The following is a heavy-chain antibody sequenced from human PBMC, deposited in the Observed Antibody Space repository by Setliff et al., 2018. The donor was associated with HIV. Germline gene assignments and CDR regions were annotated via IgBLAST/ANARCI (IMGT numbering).Heavy chain of an antibody. D-gene: IGHD5-12*01. CDR2: IIPILGIA. J-gene: IGHJ4*02. CDR3: ARAGRDGYNNQGYFDY. CDR1: GGTFSSYA. Sequence: SVKVSCKASGGTFSSYAISWVRQAPGQGLEWMGGIIPILGIANYAQKFQGRVTITADTSASTAYMELSSLRSEDMAVYYCARAGRDGYNNQGYFDYWGQGTLVTVSS. V-gene: IGHV1-69*10.